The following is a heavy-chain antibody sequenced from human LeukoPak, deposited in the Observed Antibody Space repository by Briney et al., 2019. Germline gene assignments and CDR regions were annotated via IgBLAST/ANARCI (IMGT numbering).Heavy chain of an antibody. Sequence: PSETLSLTCTVSGGSISSYYWSWIRQPPGKGVEWIGYIYYSGSTNYNPSLKSRVTISVDTSKNQFSLKLSSVTAADTTVYYCARDRSGSYRADAFDIWGQGTMVTISS. D-gene: IGHD1-26*01. CDR1: GGSISSYY. CDR3: ARDRSGSYRADAFDI. CDR2: IYYSGST. V-gene: IGHV4-59*01. J-gene: IGHJ3*02.